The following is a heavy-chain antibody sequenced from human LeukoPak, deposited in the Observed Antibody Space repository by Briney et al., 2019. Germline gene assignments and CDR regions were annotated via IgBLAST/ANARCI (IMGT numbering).Heavy chain of an antibody. CDR2: MNPNSGNT. CDR3: ARGRSCGGSCYLKKSYYYYYMDV. Sequence: GASVKVSCKASGYTFTSYDINWVRQATGQGLEWMGWMNPNSGNTGYAQKFQGRVTMTRNTSISTAYMELSSLRSEDTAVYYCARGRSCGGSCYLKKSYYYYYMDVWGKGTTVTISS. V-gene: IGHV1-8*01. CDR1: GYTFTSYD. J-gene: IGHJ6*03. D-gene: IGHD2-15*01.